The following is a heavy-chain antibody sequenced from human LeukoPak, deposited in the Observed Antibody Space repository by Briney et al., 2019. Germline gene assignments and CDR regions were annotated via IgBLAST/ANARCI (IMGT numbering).Heavy chain of an antibody. CDR1: GYTFTSYA. CDR2: INAGNGNT. J-gene: IGHJ4*02. CDR3: ASPSRGGDRFFDFDY. D-gene: IGHD2-21*02. V-gene: IGHV1-3*01. Sequence: ASVKVSCKASGYTFTSYAMHWVRQAPGQRLEWMGWINAGNGNTKYSQKFQGRVTITRDTSASTAYMGLSSLRSEDTAVYYCASPSRGGDRFFDFDYWGQGTLVTVSS.